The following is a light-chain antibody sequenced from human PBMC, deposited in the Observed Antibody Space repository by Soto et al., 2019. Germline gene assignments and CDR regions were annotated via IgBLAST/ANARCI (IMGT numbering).Light chain of an antibody. J-gene: IGKJ1*01. CDR2: AAS. CDR3: QQYNNWPV. CDR1: QSVSSN. Sequence: EIVMTQSPATLSVSPCEIATLSCRASQSVSSNLSWYQQKPGQAPRLLIYAASTRATGIPARFSGSGSGTEFTLTISSLQSEDFAVYYCQQYNNWPVFGQGTKVDIK. V-gene: IGKV3-15*01.